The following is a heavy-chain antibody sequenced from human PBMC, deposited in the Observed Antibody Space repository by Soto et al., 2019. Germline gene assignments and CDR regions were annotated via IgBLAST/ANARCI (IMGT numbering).Heavy chain of an antibody. CDR2: INHSGTA. J-gene: IGHJ4*01. D-gene: IGHD2-21*01. CDR3: ARSPKSTDFPYYFDF. V-gene: IGHV4-34*01. CDR1: SRSFRDYY. Sequence: XETLSLSCAVYSRSFRDYYWTWIRQPPGKGLDFIGEINHSGTAHYNPSLKSRVTISVDTSKNHFSLKMNSVTAADTAVYYCARSPKSTDFPYYFDFSGHGTLVTVSS.